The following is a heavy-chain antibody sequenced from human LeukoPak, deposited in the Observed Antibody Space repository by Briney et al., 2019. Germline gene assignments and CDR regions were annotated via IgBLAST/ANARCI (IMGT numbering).Heavy chain of an antibody. J-gene: IGHJ4*02. V-gene: IGHV3-21*04. D-gene: IGHD6-13*01. CDR2: ISGSSDYI. Sequence: GGSLRLSCAASGFTFSTYSMNWVRQAPGKGLEWVSAISGSSDYIYYADSVKGRFTISRDNAKNSLYLQMNSLRAEDTALYHCARGGHSSSWYSLDYWGQGILVTVSS. CDR1: GFTFSTYS. CDR3: ARGGHSSSWYSLDY.